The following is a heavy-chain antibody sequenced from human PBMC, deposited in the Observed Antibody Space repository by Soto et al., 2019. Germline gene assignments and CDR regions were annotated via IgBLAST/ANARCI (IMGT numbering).Heavy chain of an antibody. CDR2: IAHNGFSQ. D-gene: IGHD6-19*01. CDR3: AKDWGSSGRFNWFDS. V-gene: IGHV3-30*18. CDR1: GFTLSNTG. Sequence: QVQLVESGGGVVQPGTSLRLSCVVSGFTLSNTGVHWVRQAPGKGLEWVAMIAHNGFSQFYVVSVKGRFTISRDNSKTTGYTQMPLLIPEDTSVYCGAKDWGSSGRFNWFDSWGQGTLVTVSS. J-gene: IGHJ5*01.